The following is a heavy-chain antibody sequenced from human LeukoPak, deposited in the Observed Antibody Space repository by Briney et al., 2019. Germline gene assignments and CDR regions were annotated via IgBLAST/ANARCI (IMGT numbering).Heavy chain of an antibody. CDR2: ISGSGTST. CDR1: ALAFRDFA. V-gene: IGHV3-23*01. CDR3: ARDLTV. Sequence: GGSLRLSCAASALAFRDFAMSWVRQAPGKGLEWVSVISGSGTSTYYADSVKGRFTISRDNSKNTLYLQMNSLRAEDTAVYYCARDLTVWGQGTMVTVSS. J-gene: IGHJ3*01.